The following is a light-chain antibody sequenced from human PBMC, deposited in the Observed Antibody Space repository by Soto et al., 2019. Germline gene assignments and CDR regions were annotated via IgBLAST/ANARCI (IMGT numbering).Light chain of an antibody. CDR3: QQYNSYST. V-gene: IGKV1-16*01. CDR2: DAS. Sequence: DIQLTQSPSSLSASVGYRVTITCQASQDVNNYLNWYQQKSGKAPKLLIYDASSLQSGVPSRFSGSGSGTDFTLTISSLQPEDFATYYCQQYNSYSTFGQGTKVDIK. CDR1: QDVNNY. J-gene: IGKJ1*01.